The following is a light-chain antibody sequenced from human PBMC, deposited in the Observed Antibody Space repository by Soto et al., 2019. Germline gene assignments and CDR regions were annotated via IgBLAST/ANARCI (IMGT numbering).Light chain of an antibody. CDR2: KAS. Sequence: IQMTQSPSTLSASIGDRVAITFRASHDIGIWLAWYQKRPGKDPRLLIYKASTLDMGVPSRFSGSGSVTEFTLTISSLQPDAGATDDCQQYNYYSWTFGNGTKVEI. CDR1: HDIGIW. V-gene: IGKV1-5*03. J-gene: IGKJ1*01. CDR3: QQYNYYSWT.